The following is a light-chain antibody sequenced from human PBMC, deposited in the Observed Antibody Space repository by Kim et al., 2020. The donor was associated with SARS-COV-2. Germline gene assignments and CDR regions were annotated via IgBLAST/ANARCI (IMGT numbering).Light chain of an antibody. CDR2: GAS. Sequence: TLYLAPAERATRHSRDSQGVSNSYLAGCEQKPGQAPRLLIYGASSRTTGSPDRFSGSGSGTDFTLTISRLEPEDFAVYYCQQLRTFGQGTKLEI. CDR1: QGVSNSY. J-gene: IGKJ2*01. V-gene: IGKV3-20*01. CDR3: QQLRT.